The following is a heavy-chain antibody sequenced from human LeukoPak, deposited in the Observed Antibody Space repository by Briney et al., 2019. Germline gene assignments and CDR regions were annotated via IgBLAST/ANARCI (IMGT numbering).Heavy chain of an antibody. D-gene: IGHD4-17*01. CDR1: GFTFSSYW. Sequence: PGGSLRLSCAASGFTFSSYWMSWVRQAPGKGLEWVANIKQDGSEKYYVDSVKGRFTISRDNAKNSLSVQMNSLRAEDTAVYYCARGQVTAVTGLASFDIWGQGTMVIVSS. J-gene: IGHJ3*02. V-gene: IGHV3-7*04. CDR3: ARGQVTAVTGLASFDI. CDR2: IKQDGSEK.